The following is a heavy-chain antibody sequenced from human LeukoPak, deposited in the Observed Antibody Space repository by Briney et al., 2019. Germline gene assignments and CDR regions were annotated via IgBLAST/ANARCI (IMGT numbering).Heavy chain of an antibody. D-gene: IGHD3-22*01. CDR2: IYYSGST. CDR1: GGSISSSSYY. CDR3: ASHHYYDSSGYPLDY. V-gene: IGHV4-39*07. J-gene: IGHJ4*02. Sequence: SETLSLTCTVSGGSISSSSYYWGWIRQPPGKGLEWIGSIYYSGSTYYNPSLKSRVTISVDTSKNQFSLKLSSVTAADTAVYYCASHHYYDSSGYPLDYWGQGTLVTVSS.